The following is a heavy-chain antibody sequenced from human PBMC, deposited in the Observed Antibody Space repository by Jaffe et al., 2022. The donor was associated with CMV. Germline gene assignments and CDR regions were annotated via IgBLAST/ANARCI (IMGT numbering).Heavy chain of an antibody. V-gene: IGHV4-59*01. CDR2: IYYSGST. Sequence: QVQLQESGPGLVKPSETLSLTCTVSGGSISSYYWSWIRQPPGKGLEWIGYIYYSGSTNYNPSLKSRVTISVDTSKNQFSLKLSSVTAADTAVYYCARGIYSYGPPDYWGQGTLVTVSS. D-gene: IGHD5-18*01. CDR1: GGSISSYY. CDR3: ARGIYSYGPPDY. J-gene: IGHJ4*02.